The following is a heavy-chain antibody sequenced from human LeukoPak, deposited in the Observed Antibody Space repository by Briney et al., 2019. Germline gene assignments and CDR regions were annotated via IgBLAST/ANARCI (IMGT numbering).Heavy chain of an antibody. V-gene: IGHV4-59*01. Sequence: PSETLSLTCTVSGGPIRSYYWSWIRQPPGKGLEWIGYIYYSGNTDSNPSLKSRVTISVDTSKNQFSLNLRSVTAADTAVYYCARAGSGYYVLDHWGQGTLVTVSS. D-gene: IGHD5-12*01. CDR3: ARAGSGYYVLDH. CDR1: GGPIRSYY. J-gene: IGHJ4*02. CDR2: IYYSGNT.